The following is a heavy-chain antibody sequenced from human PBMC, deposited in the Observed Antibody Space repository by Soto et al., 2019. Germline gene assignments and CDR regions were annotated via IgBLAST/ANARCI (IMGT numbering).Heavy chain of an antibody. CDR2: IKSKTDGGTT. Sequence: VGSLRLSCAASGFTFSNAWMSWVRQAPGKGLEWVGRIKSKTDGGTTDYAAPVKGRFTISRDDSKNTLYLQMNSLKTEDTAVYYCTTSGPIVVVTATPFDYWGQGTLVTVSS. CDR1: GFTFSNAW. D-gene: IGHD2-21*02. CDR3: TTSGPIVVVTATPFDY. J-gene: IGHJ4*02. V-gene: IGHV3-15*01.